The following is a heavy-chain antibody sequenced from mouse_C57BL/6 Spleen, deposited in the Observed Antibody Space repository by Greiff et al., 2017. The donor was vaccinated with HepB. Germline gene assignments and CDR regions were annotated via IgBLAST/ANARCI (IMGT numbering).Heavy chain of an antibody. CDR3: AKPGYDYDRPRGDYYAMDY. Sequence: VKLMESGPGLVAPSQRLSITCTVSGFSLTSYGVSWVRQPPGKGLEWLGVIWGDGSTNYHSALISRLSISKDNSKSQVFLKLNSLQTDDTATYYCAKPGYDYDRPRGDYYAMDYWGQGTSVTVSS. D-gene: IGHD2-4*01. V-gene: IGHV2-3*01. J-gene: IGHJ4*01. CDR2: IWGDGST. CDR1: GFSLTSYG.